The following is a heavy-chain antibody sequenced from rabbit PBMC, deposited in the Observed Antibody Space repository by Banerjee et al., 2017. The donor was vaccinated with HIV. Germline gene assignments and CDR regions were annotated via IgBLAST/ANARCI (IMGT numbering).Heavy chain of an antibody. CDR1: GFSFSNKYV. CDR3: ARDYTAKRWYLDL. V-gene: IGHV1S45*01. Sequence: QEQLEESGGDLVKPEGSLTLTCTASGFSFSNKYVMCWVRQAPGKGLEWIACINTSTGNTVYATWAKGRFTISKASWTTVTLQMTSLTAADTASYFCARDYTAKRWYLDLWGPGTLVTVS. D-gene: IGHD7-1*01. CDR2: INTSTGNT. J-gene: IGHJ6*01.